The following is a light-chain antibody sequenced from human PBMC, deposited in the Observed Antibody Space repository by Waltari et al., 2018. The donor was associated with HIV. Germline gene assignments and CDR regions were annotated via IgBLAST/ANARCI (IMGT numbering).Light chain of an antibody. J-gene: IGLJ2*01. V-gene: IGLV3-1*01. CDR3: QAWDSSTVV. CDR1: KLGDKY. Sequence: SYDLTQSPSVSVSPGQTASITCSGDKLGDKYACWYQQKPGQSPVLVIYQDRKRPSGIPERFSGSNSGNTATLTISGIQAMDEADYYCQAWDSSTVVFGGGTKLTVL. CDR2: QDR.